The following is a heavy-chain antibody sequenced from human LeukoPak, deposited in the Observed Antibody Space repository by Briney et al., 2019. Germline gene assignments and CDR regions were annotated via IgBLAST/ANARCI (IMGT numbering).Heavy chain of an antibody. Sequence: GGSLRLSCAASGFAVSSNYMSWVRQAPGKGLEGVAFIWYDGSNKYYVDSVKGRFTISRDNSMNTVYLQMNSLRAEDTAVYFCARNRLQSLDYWGQGTPVTVSA. V-gene: IGHV3-33*08. CDR1: GFAVSSNY. J-gene: IGHJ4*02. D-gene: IGHD4-11*01. CDR3: ARNRLQSLDY. CDR2: IWYDGSNK.